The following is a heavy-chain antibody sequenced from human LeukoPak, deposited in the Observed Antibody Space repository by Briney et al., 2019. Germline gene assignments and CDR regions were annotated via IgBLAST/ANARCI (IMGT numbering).Heavy chain of an antibody. CDR3: ARMWIQLWFHAFDI. CDR2: ISSSSSYI. V-gene: IGHV3-21*01. J-gene: IGHJ3*02. D-gene: IGHD5-18*01. Sequence: PGGSLRLSCAASGFTFSSYSMNWVRQAPGKGLEWVSSISSSSSYIYYADSVKGRFTISRDNAKNSLYLQMNSLRAEDTAVYYCARMWIQLWFHAFDIWGQGTMVTVSS. CDR1: GFTFSSYS.